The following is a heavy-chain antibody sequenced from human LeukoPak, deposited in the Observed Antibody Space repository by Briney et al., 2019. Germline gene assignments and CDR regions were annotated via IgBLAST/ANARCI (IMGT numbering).Heavy chain of an antibody. V-gene: IGHV4-34*01. D-gene: IGHD3-3*01. CDR2: INHSGST. Sequence: PSETLSLTCAVYGGSFSGYYWSWIRQPPGKGLEWIGEINHSGSTNHNPSLKSRVTISVDTSKNQFSLKLSSVTAADTAVYYCARLGDDFWSGSGAFDIWGQGTMVTVSS. CDR3: ARLGDDFWSGSGAFDI. CDR1: GGSFSGYY. J-gene: IGHJ3*02.